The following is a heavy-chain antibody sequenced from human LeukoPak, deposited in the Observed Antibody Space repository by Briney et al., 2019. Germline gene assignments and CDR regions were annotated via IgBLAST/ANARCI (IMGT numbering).Heavy chain of an antibody. V-gene: IGHV3-7*01. CDR2: IIEGGDLK. CDR3: TMIEWERWRG. CDR1: GFTFSAYW. D-gene: IGHD1-26*01. Sequence: GGSLRLSCAASGFTFSAYWMTWVRQAPGKGLAWVANIIEGGDLKYYVDSVKGRFTISRDNTKNSLYLQMTSLRADDTAVYYCTMIEWERWRGWGQGTLVTVSS. J-gene: IGHJ4*02.